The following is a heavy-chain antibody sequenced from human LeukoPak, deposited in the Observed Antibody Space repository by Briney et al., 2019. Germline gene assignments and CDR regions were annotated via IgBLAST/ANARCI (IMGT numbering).Heavy chain of an antibody. Sequence: SETLSLTCAVYGGSFSGYFWSWIRQPPGKGLEWIGEINHSGSTNYSPSLKSRVTISVDTSKNQFSLKLSSVTAADTAVYYCARALVAATSVPGYWGQGNLVTVSS. CDR2: INHSGST. V-gene: IGHV4-34*01. CDR3: ARALVAATSVPGY. J-gene: IGHJ4*02. CDR1: GGSFSGYF. D-gene: IGHD2-15*01.